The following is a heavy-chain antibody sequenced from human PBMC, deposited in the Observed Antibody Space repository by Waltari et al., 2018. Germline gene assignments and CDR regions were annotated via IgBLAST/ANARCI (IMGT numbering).Heavy chain of an antibody. CDR3: ARSEYSSSPYYYYYYMDV. CDR1: GGSISSGDYS. J-gene: IGHJ6*03. Sequence: QVQLQESGPGLVKPSQTLSRTCTVSGGSISSGDYSWSWIRQPPGKGLEWIGYIYYSGSTYYNPSLKSRVTISVDTSKNQFSLKLSSVTAADTAVYYCARSEYSSSPYYYYYYMDVWGKGTTVTVSS. CDR2: IYYSGST. V-gene: IGHV4-30-4*08. D-gene: IGHD6-6*01.